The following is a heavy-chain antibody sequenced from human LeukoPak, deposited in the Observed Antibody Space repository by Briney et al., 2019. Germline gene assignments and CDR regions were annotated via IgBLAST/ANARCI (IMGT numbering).Heavy chain of an antibody. CDR2: IYSGGST. CDR1: GFTVSSNS. CDR3: ARENNFGSGMDV. V-gene: IGHV3-53*01. D-gene: IGHD3-10*01. J-gene: IGHJ6*02. Sequence: GGSLRLSCAASGFTVSSNSMDWVRQAPGKGLQWVSVIYSGGSTYYADSVKGRFTISRDNSKNTLYLQMNSLRAEDTAVYYCARENNFGSGMDVWGQGTTVTVSS.